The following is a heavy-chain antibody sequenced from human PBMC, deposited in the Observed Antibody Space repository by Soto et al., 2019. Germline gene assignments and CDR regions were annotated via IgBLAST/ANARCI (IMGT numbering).Heavy chain of an antibody. CDR3: AREFDSSSWYVYGY. V-gene: IGHV3-48*01. CDR2: ISSSSSTR. J-gene: IGHJ4*02. Sequence: EVQLVESGGGLVQPGGSLRLSCAASGFTFSSYSMNWVRQAPGKGLEWVSYISSSSSTRYYADSVKGRFTISRDNAKNSLYLQMNSLRAEDTAVYYCAREFDSSSWYVYGYWGQGTLVTVSS. D-gene: IGHD6-13*01. CDR1: GFTFSSYS.